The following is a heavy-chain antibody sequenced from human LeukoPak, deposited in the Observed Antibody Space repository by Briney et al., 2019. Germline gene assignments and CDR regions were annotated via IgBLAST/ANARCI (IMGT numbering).Heavy chain of an antibody. CDR3: ARVYGDYVDY. Sequence: GGSLGLSCAASGFTFTIYYMSWVRQAPGKGLEWVANIKQDGSERYYVDSVKGRFTISRDNANNSLYLQMNSLRAEDTAVYYCARVYGDYVDYWGQGTLVTVSS. CDR2: IKQDGSER. D-gene: IGHD4-17*01. V-gene: IGHV3-7*01. CDR1: GFTFTIYY. J-gene: IGHJ4*02.